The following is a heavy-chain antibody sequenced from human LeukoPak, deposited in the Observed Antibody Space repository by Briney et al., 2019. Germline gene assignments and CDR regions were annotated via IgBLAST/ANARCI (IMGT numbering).Heavy chain of an antibody. J-gene: IGHJ5*01. V-gene: IGHV4-59*01. CDR3: ARAVLATKSEHRFDS. CDR2: IYYTGST. Sequence: KPSETLSLTCTVSGGSISSFYWSWIRQPPGKGLEWIGYIYYTGSTNYNSSLKSRVTISVDTSKNQFSLNLSSVTAADTAMYYCARAVLATKSEHRFDSWGQGTLVTVSS. CDR1: GGSISSFY. D-gene: IGHD1/OR15-1a*01.